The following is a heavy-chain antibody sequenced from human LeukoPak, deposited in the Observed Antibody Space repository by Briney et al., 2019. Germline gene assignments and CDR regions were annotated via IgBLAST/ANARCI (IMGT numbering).Heavy chain of an antibody. V-gene: IGHV3-7*03. J-gene: IGHJ4*02. CDR1: GFPFNAHW. Sequence: GGSLRLSCAASGFPFNAHWMTWVRQAPGKGLEWVANISQDGDTKYYVDSVKGRFTISRDNAMNSLYLQMNSLRAEDTAIYYCARSLPYGTTWYGRSDFWGQGTLVTVSS. CDR2: ISQDGDTK. D-gene: IGHD6-13*01. CDR3: ARSLPYGTTWYGRSDF.